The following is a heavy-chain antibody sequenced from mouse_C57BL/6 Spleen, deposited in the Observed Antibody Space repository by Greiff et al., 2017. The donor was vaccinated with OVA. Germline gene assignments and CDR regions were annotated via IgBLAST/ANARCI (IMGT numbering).Heavy chain of an antibody. CDR1: GFTFSSYG. CDR2: ISSGGSYT. D-gene: IGHD2-5*01. Sequence: EVKLVESGGDLVKPGGSLKLSCAASGFTFSSYGMSWVRQTPDKRLEWVATISSGGSYTYYPDSVKGRFTISRDNAKNTLYLQMSSLKSEDTAMYYCARIGYYSNLLNYAMDYWGQGTSVTVSS. CDR3: ARIGYYSNLLNYAMDY. V-gene: IGHV5-6*01. J-gene: IGHJ4*01.